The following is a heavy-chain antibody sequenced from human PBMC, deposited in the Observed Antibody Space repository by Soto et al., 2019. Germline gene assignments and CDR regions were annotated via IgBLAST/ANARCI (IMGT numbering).Heavy chain of an antibody. D-gene: IGHD3-3*01. V-gene: IGHV3-23*01. CDR3: AKGASYDFWSAFEY. Sequence: GSLRLSCAASGFSFSNYAMNWVRQAPGKRLEWVSGKSGSGASTHYADSVKGRFTISRDNSKNTLYLQMNSLRADDTAVYYCAKGASYDFWSAFEYWGQGTLVTVSS. CDR1: GFSFSNYA. J-gene: IGHJ4*02. CDR2: KSGSGAST.